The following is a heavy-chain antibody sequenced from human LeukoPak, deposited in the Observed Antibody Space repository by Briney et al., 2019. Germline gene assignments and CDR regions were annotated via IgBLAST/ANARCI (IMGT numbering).Heavy chain of an antibody. CDR3: ARVYGDYVTHDAFDI. CDR1: GGSFSGYY. J-gene: IGHJ3*02. V-gene: IGHV4-34*01. D-gene: IGHD4-17*01. Sequence: SETLSLTRAVYGGSFSGYYWSWIRQPPGKGLEWIGENNHSGSTNYNPSLKSRVTISVDTSKNQFSLKLSSVTAADTAVYYCARVYGDYVTHDAFDIWGQGTMVTVSS. CDR2: NNHSGST.